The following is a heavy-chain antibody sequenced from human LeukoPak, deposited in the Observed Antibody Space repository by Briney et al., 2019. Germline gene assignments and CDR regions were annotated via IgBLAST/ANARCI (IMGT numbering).Heavy chain of an antibody. CDR2: ISGSGGST. J-gene: IGHJ4*02. CDR1: GFTFSSYA. D-gene: IGHD6-6*01. V-gene: IGHV3-23*01. CDR3: AKDHIAARPGLGRTVLSQPVGY. Sequence: PGGSLRLSCAASGFTFSSYAMSWVRQAPGKGLEWGSAISGSGGSTYYADSVKGRFTISRDNSKNTLYLQMNSLRAEDTAVYYCAKDHIAARPGLGRTVLSQPVGYWGQGTLVTVSS.